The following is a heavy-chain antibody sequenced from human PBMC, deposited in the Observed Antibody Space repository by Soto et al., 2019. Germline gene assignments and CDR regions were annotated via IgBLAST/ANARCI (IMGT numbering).Heavy chain of an antibody. J-gene: IGHJ6*02. D-gene: IGHD3-9*01. CDR2: IYYSGST. V-gene: IGHV4-39*01. Sequence: QVLLQESGPGLVKASETLSLACTVSGDSVSSDIYYWDWIRQPPGRGLEWIGTIYYSGSTNYNPSLESRVTISIDTSKNQFSLDLTSVTAADMAFYYCAGRGTGIGPHYYGLDVWGQGTAVTVSS. CDR1: GDSVSSDIYY. CDR3: AGRGTGIGPHYYGLDV.